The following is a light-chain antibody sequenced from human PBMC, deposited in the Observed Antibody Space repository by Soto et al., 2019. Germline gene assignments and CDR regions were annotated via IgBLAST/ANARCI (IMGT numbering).Light chain of an antibody. CDR2: DAS. CDR3: QQRSNWPLT. V-gene: IGKV3-11*01. J-gene: IGKJ4*01. CDR1: QSVSSY. Sequence: EIVLTQSPATLSLSPGERATLSCRASQSVSSYLAWYQQKPGQAPRLLMSDASSRATGIPARFSGSGSGKDFTLTISSLEPEDFAVYYCQQRSNWPLTFGGGTKVEIK.